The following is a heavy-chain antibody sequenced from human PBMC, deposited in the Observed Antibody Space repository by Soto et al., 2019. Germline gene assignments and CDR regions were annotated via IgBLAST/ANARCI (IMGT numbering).Heavy chain of an antibody. V-gene: IGHV5-10-1*01. CDR2: IDPSDSYT. D-gene: IGHD5-18*01. CDR3: ARQGYSYGRDYYYGMDV. Sequence: GLSLKISCRGSGYSFTGYWISWMRKMPGKGLEWMGRIDPSDSYTNYSPSFQGHVTISADKSISTAYLQWSSLKASDTAMYYCARQGYSYGRDYYYGMDVWGQGTTVTVSS. CDR1: GYSFTGYW. J-gene: IGHJ6*02.